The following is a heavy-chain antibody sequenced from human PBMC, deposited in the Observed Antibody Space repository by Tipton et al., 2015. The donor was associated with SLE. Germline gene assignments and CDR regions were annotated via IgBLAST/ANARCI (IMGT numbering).Heavy chain of an antibody. J-gene: IGHJ4*02. CDR3: GRGPAGYTTSWYVAEY. V-gene: IGHV3-48*04. CDR1: GFTFKIYT. Sequence: SLRLSCVASGFTFKIYTMNWVRQAPGKGLEWVSQMSGGGSVILYADSVEGRFTISRDNAKNSLYLQMNSLRVEDTAVYYCGRGPAGYTTSWYVAEYWGQGTLVTVSS. CDR2: MSGGGSVI. D-gene: IGHD6-13*01.